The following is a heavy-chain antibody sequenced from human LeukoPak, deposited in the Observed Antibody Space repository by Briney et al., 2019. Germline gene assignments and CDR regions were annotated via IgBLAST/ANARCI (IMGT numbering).Heavy chain of an antibody. J-gene: IGHJ4*02. V-gene: IGHV3-21*01. CDR1: GFTFSSYS. CDR3: ARDFGSSWYTDFDY. D-gene: IGHD6-13*01. CDR2: ISSSSSYI. Sequence: GGSLRLSCAASGFTFSSYSMNWVRQAPGKGLEWVSSISSSSSYIYYADSVKGRFTISRDNAKNSLYLQMNSLRAEDTAVYYCARDFGSSWYTDFDYWGQGTLATVSS.